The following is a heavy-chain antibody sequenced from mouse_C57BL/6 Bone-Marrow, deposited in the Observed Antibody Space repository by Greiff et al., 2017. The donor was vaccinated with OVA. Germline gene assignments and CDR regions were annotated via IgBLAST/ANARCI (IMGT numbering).Heavy chain of an antibody. J-gene: IGHJ3*01. Sequence: VHVKQSGTVLARPGASVKMSCKTSGYTFTSYWMHWVKQRPGQGLEWIGAIYPGNSDTSYNQKFKGKAKLTAVTSASTAYMELSSLTNEDSAVYYCTREDGYYPAWFAYWGQGTLVTVSA. CDR1: GYTFTSYW. V-gene: IGHV1-5*01. CDR3: TREDGYYPAWFAY. D-gene: IGHD2-3*01. CDR2: IYPGNSDT.